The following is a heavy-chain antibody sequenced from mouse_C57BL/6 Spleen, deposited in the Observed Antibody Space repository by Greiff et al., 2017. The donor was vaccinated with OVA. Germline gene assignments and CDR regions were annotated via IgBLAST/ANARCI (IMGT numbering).Heavy chain of an antibody. CDR2: IYPGDGDT. D-gene: IGHD2-5*01. Sequence: QVQLQQSGPELVKPGASVKISCKASGYAFSSSWMNWVKQRPGKGLEWIGRIYPGDGDTNYNGKFKGKGTLTADKSSSTAYMQLSSLTSEDAAVYFCARDYYSNYVDAMDYWGQGTSVTVSS. J-gene: IGHJ4*01. V-gene: IGHV1-82*01. CDR3: ARDYYSNYVDAMDY. CDR1: GYAFSSSW.